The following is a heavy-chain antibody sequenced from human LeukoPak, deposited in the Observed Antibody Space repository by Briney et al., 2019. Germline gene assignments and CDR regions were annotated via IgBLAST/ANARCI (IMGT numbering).Heavy chain of an antibody. CDR3: ARESAVARYWAYYYYYMDV. CDR2: IYTSGST. D-gene: IGHD6-19*01. Sequence: SETLSLTCTVSGGSISSYYWSWIRQPAGKGLEWIGRIYTSGSTNYSPSLKSRVTMSVDTSKNQFSLKLSSVTAADTAVYYCARESAVARYWAYYYYYMDVWGKGTTVTVSS. CDR1: GGSISSYY. J-gene: IGHJ6*03. V-gene: IGHV4-4*07.